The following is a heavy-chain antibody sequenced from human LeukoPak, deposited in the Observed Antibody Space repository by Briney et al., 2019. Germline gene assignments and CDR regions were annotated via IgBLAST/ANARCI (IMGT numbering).Heavy chain of an antibody. Sequence: ASVKVSCKASGYTFTSYGISWVRQAPGQGLEWMGWISGYNGNTNYVQKIQARVTMTTDTSTSTAYMELRSLRSDDTAVYYCARIVPYNAYDYYYMDVWGKGTTVTVSS. D-gene: IGHD1-14*01. CDR3: ARIVPYNAYDYYYMDV. J-gene: IGHJ6*03. V-gene: IGHV1-18*01. CDR1: GYTFTSYG. CDR2: ISGYNGNT.